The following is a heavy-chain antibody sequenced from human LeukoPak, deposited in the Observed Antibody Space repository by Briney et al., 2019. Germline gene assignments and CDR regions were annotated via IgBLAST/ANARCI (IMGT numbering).Heavy chain of an antibody. CDR1: GFTFSSYA. J-gene: IGHJ4*02. CDR2: ISGSGGST. D-gene: IGHD5-18*01. V-gene: IGHV3-23*01. Sequence: PGGSLRLSCAASGFTFSSYAMSWVRQAPGKGLEWVSAISGSGGSTYYADSVKGRFTISRDNSKNTLYLQMNSLRAEDTAVYYCAKDLNTDTAILRYFDYWGQGTLVTVSS. CDR3: AKDLNTDTAILRYFDY.